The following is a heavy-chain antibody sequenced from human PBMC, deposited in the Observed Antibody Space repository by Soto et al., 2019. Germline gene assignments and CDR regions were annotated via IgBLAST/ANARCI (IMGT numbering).Heavy chain of an antibody. CDR2: MNPNSGNT. J-gene: IGHJ6*02. V-gene: IGHV1-8*01. Sequence: GASVKISCKASGYTFTSYDIDWVRQATGQGLEWMGWMNPNSGNTGYAQKFQGRVTMTRNTSISTAYMELSSLRSEVTAVYYCASDVGNYDFWSGYLYSNYDYGMDVWGQGTTVTVSS. CDR1: GYTFTSYD. D-gene: IGHD3-3*01. CDR3: ASDVGNYDFWSGYLYSNYDYGMDV.